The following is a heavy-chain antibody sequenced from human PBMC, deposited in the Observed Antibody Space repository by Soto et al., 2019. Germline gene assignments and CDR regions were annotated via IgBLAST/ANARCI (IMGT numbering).Heavy chain of an antibody. CDR3: ARHLSVDTAMVPYYFDY. V-gene: IGHV4-34*01. J-gene: IGHJ4*02. CDR1: GGSFSGYY. D-gene: IGHD5-18*01. CDR2: IYHSGST. Sequence: SETLSLTCAVYGGSFSGYYWSWIRQPPGKGLEWIGDIYHSGSTNYNPSLKSRVTISVDTSKNQFSLKLSSVTAADTAVYYCARHLSVDTAMVPYYFDYWGQGTLVTVS.